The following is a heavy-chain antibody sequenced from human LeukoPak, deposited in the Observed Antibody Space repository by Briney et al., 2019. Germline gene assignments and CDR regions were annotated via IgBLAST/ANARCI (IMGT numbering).Heavy chain of an antibody. CDR3: ARAGDSGDFPLGYFYYMDV. CDR1: GFSFTDYY. J-gene: IGHJ6*03. D-gene: IGHD4-17*01. Sequence: PGGSLRLSCEASGFSFTDYYVTWIRQAPGKGLEWVSYISRNGHSTYYGDSVAGRFTISRDTAKNSLFLQMTSLRAEDTAVYYCARAGDSGDFPLGYFYYMDVWGKGTTVTVSS. V-gene: IGHV3-11*01. CDR2: ISRNGHST.